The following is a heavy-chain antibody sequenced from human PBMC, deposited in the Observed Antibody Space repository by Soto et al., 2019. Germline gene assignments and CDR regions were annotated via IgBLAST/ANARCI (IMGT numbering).Heavy chain of an antibody. V-gene: IGHV4-61*08. CDR1: GGSISTGGYY. J-gene: IGHJ3*02. Sequence: SETLSLTCTVSGGSISTGGYYWNCIRQHPGKGLEWIGYFYYSGSTNYNPSLKSRVTISVDTSKNQFSLKLSSVTAADTAVYYCARGLISGYYLYDAFDIWGQGTTVTVSS. CDR2: FYYSGST. CDR3: ARGLISGYYLYDAFDI. D-gene: IGHD3-22*01.